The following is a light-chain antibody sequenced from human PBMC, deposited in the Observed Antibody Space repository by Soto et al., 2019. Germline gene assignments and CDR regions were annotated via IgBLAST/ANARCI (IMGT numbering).Light chain of an antibody. CDR3: QQYDGN. CDR1: QNINNW. Sequence: DIQLTQSPSTLSASVGDRVTLTCRASQNINNWLAWYQQKPGKAPKVLIYDASSLESGFPSRFSGSGSWTEFTLTISSLQPDDFATYYCQQYDGNFGPGTKVDIK. J-gene: IGKJ3*01. CDR2: DAS. V-gene: IGKV1-5*01.